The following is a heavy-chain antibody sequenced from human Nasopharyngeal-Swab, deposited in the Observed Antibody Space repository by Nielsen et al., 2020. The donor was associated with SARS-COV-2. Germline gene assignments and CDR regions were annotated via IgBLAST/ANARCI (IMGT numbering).Heavy chain of an antibody. CDR2: ISGSGGST. Sequence: GESLKISCAASGFTFSSYAMSWVRQAPGKGLEWVSAISGSGGSTYYADSVRGRFTISRDNSKHTLYLQMNSLRVEDTAIYYCAKEEVPNDYWGQGTLVTVSS. CDR1: GFTFSSYA. J-gene: IGHJ4*02. CDR3: AKEEVPNDY. V-gene: IGHV3-23*01.